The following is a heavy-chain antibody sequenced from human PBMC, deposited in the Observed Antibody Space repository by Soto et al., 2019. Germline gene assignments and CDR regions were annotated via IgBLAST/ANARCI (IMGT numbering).Heavy chain of an antibody. D-gene: IGHD6-19*01. CDR3: ASRIAVAGLITDY. V-gene: IGHV1-18*04. Sequence: GASVKVSCKASGYTFTSYGISWVRQAPGQGLEWMGWISVYNGNTNYAQNLQGRVTMATDTSTSTAYMELRSLRSDDTAVYYCASRIAVAGLITDYWGQGTLVTVSS. J-gene: IGHJ4*02. CDR2: ISVYNGNT. CDR1: GYTFTSYG.